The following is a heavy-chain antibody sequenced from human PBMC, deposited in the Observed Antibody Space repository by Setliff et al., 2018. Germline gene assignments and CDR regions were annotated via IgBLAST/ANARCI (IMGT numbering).Heavy chain of an antibody. J-gene: IGHJ4*02. CDR1: GGSMSRSNYY. CDR2: VYYSNSGAT. Sequence: PSETLSLTCIVSGGSMSRSNYYWGWIRQSPGKGVEYIGSVYYSNSGATYYNPSLKGRVTISLDTSKNQFSLKVTSVTAADTALYYCAIGGGYCDFFDCFPFDNWGQGFLVTVSS. D-gene: IGHD3-16*01. CDR3: AIGGGYCDFFDCFPFDN. V-gene: IGHV4-39*07.